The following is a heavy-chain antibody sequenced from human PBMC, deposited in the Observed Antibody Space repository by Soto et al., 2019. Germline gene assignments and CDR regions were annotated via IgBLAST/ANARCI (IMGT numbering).Heavy chain of an antibody. J-gene: IGHJ4*02. Sequence: EVQLVESGGGLVQPGGSLRLSCAASGFTFSSYWMHWVRQAPGKGLEWVSRMNMDGNRISYVDSVKGRCTISRDNAKNTFYMEMNSARVEDAAAYYCVRGAGDRYDGHGYLGRHWGQGSLVTVSS. D-gene: IGHD2-21*01. CDR3: VRGAGDRYDGHGYLGRH. CDR2: MNMDGNRI. CDR1: GFTFSSYW. V-gene: IGHV3-74*01.